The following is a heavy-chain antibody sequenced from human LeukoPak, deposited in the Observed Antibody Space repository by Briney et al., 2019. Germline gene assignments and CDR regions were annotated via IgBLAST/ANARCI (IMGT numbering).Heavy chain of an antibody. CDR2: IYTSGST. D-gene: IGHD3-16*02. CDR1: GGSISSYY. V-gene: IGHV4-4*07. CDR3: ARDLNPRGSYRYAWFDP. Sequence: SETLSLTCTVSGGSISSYYCSWIRQPAGKGLEWIGRIYTSGSTNYNPSLKSRVTMSVDTSKNQFSLKLSSVTAADTAVYYCARDLNPRGSYRYAWFDPWGQGTLVTVSS. J-gene: IGHJ5*02.